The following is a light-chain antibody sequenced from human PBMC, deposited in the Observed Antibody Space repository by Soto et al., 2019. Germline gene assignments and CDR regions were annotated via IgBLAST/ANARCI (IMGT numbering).Light chain of an antibody. CDR3: QHGYVPPYR. Sequence: DIQMTQSPSSVSASIGDTVTITCRASQDINVYLNWYQQKPGEVPKLLIYAASTLHSGVPSRFTGSGSETDFTLTITSLQPEDFASYYGQHGYVPPYRFGHGTKVDIK. CDR1: QDINVY. V-gene: IGKV1-39*01. CDR2: AAS. J-gene: IGKJ1*01.